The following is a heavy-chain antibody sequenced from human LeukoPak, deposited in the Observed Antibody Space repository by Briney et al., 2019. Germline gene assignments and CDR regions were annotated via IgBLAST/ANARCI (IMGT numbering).Heavy chain of an antibody. J-gene: IGHJ4*02. CDR3: ARLGGGSSWSNFDL. Sequence: APVKVSCKASGFTFTGYYMHWVRQAPGQGLEWMGWISPNSGATNYAQNFQARVTMTGDTSISTAYMELSSLRSDDTAVYYCARLGGGSSWSNFDLWGQGTLVTVSS. CDR2: ISPNSGAT. V-gene: IGHV1-2*02. CDR1: GFTFTGYY. D-gene: IGHD6-13*01.